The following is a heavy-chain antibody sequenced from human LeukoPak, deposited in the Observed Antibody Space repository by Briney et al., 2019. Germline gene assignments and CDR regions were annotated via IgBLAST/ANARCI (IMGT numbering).Heavy chain of an antibody. Sequence: PSETLSLTCSVSGGSMNSYYSGWIRHSPGKGLGWNGYICNSGGINYTPSLKSRVTISVDTSKNQFSLKLSSVTAADTAVYYCARHVWLQPFDYWGQGTLVTSST. D-gene: IGHD3-9*01. CDR3: ARHVWLQPFDY. V-gene: IGHV4-59*08. J-gene: IGHJ4*02. CDR1: GGSMNSYY. CDR2: ICNSGGI.